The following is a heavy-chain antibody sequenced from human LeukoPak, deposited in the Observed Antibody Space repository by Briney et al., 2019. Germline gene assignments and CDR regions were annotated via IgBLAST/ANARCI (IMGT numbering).Heavy chain of an antibody. CDR2: IYYSGST. J-gene: IGHJ4*02. Sequence: SETLSLTCTVSGGSISSYYWSWIRQPPGKGLEWIGYIYYSGSTNYNPSLKSRVTISVDTPKNQFSLKLSSVTAADTAVYYCARRGYYESSGAFDYWGQGTLVTVSS. CDR3: ARRGYYESSGAFDY. D-gene: IGHD3-22*01. CDR1: GGSISSYY. V-gene: IGHV4-59*08.